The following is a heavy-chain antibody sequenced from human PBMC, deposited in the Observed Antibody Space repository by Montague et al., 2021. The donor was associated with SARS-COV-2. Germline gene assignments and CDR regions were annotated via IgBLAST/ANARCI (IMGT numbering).Heavy chain of an antibody. D-gene: IGHD4/OR15-4a*01. J-gene: IGHJ4*02. V-gene: IGHV4-4*08. CDR3: ATLTQSNGDF. Sequence: SETLSLTCTVSSDSINSYYWGWIRQPPGKRLEWLGYVYSSGTTNXNPSLNSRIAISVDTSKNQFSLRLDSVTAADTAIYYCATLTQSNGDFWGQGALVPVS. CDR1: SDSINSYY. CDR2: VYSSGTT.